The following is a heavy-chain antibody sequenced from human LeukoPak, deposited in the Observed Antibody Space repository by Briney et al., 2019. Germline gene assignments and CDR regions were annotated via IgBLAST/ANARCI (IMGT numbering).Heavy chain of an antibody. CDR2: IYYSGST. V-gene: IGHV4-39*01. D-gene: IGHD1-26*01. CDR3: ARHSGDIGFIVGATNPLVFDY. Sequence: PSETLSLTCTVSGGSISSSSYYWGWIRQPPGKGLEWIGTIYYSGSTYYNPSLKSRVTISVDTSKNQFSLRLSSVTAADTAVYYCARHSGDIGFIVGATNPLVFDYWGQGTLVTVSS. CDR1: GGSISSSSYY. J-gene: IGHJ4*02.